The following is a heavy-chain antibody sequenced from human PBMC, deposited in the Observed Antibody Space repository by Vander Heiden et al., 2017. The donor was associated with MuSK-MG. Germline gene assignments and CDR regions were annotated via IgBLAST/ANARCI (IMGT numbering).Heavy chain of an antibody. V-gene: IGHV1-69*06. CDR3: ARGVGGGAGNGGWFDP. CDR1: GGTFSSYA. J-gene: IGHJ5*02. D-gene: IGHD3-16*01. CDR2: IIPIFGTA. Sequence: KKPGSSVKVSCKASGGTFSSYAISLVRQAPGQGLEWMGGIIPIFGTATYAQKFQGRVTITADKSTNTAYMERSSLRSEETAVYYCARGVGGGAGNGGWFDPWGQGTLVTVSS.